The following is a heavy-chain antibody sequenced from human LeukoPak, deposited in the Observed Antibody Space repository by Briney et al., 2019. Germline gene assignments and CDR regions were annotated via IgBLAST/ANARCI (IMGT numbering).Heavy chain of an antibody. J-gene: IGHJ4*02. CDR2: IKQDGSEK. CDR3: VRDPSAYCGGDCSDY. V-gene: IGHV3-7*01. CDR1: GFTFSNAW. Sequence: GGSLRLSCAASGFTFSNAWMSWVRQAPGKGLEWVANIKQDGSEKYYVDSVEGRFTISRDNAKNSLYLQMNSLRAEDTAVYYCVRDPSAYCGGDCSDYWGQGTLVTVSS. D-gene: IGHD2-21*02.